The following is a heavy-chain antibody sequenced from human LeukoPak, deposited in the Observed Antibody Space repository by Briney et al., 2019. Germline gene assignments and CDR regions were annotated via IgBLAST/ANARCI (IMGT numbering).Heavy chain of an antibody. CDR1: GGSISSSSYY. D-gene: IGHD4-17*01. J-gene: IGHJ4*02. V-gene: IGHV4-39*07. Sequence: QPSETLSLTCTVSGGSISSSSYYWGWIRQPPGKGLEWIGSIYYSGSTYYNPSLKSRVTISVDTSKNQFSLKLSSVTAADTAVYYCARDLGYGDPFDYWGQGTLVTVSS. CDR2: IYYSGST. CDR3: ARDLGYGDPFDY.